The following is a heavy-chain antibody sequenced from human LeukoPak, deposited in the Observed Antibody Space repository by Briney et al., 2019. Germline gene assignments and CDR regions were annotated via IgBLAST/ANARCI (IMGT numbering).Heavy chain of an antibody. CDR1: GGTFSSYA. CDR2: IIPIFGTA. Sequence: SVKVSCKASGGTFSSYAISWVRQAPGQGLEWMGGIIPIFGTANYAQKFQGKVTITADESTSTAYMELSSLRSEDTAVYYCARPRLAMLYLYYFDYWGQGTLVTVSS. J-gene: IGHJ4*02. D-gene: IGHD2-8*01. CDR3: ARPRLAMLYLYYFDY. V-gene: IGHV1-69*13.